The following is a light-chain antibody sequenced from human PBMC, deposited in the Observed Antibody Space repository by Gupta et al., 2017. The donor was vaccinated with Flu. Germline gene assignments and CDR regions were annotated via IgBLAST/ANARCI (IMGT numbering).Light chain of an antibody. J-gene: IGKJ1*01. V-gene: IGKV1-5*03. CDR1: QSISSW. CDR3: QQYKSYWT. CDR2: KAS. Sequence: DIQMTQSPSTLSASVGDRVTITCPASQSISSWLALYQQKAGIATKLMIYKASRLESGVPSRFSGSGSGTEFTITISSLPPDDFATYYGQQYKSYWTFGQGTKVEIK.